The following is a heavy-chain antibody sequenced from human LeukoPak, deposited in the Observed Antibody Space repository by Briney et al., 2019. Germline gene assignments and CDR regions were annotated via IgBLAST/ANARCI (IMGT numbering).Heavy chain of an antibody. CDR3: ARDPLVEGIAAAGTGYFDY. Sequence: PGGSLRLSCAASGFTFSSYAMSWVRQAPGKGLEWVSSISSSSSYIYYADSVKGRFTISRDNAKNSLYPQMNSLRAEDTAAYYCARDPLVEGIAAAGTGYFDYWGQGTLVTVSS. CDR2: ISSSSSYI. CDR1: GFTFSSYA. J-gene: IGHJ4*02. V-gene: IGHV3-21*01. D-gene: IGHD6-13*01.